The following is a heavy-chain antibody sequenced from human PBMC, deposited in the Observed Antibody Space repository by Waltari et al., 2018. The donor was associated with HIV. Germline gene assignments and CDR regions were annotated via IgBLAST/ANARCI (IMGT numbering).Heavy chain of an antibody. CDR3: ATLVSSGWYYFDY. J-gene: IGHJ4*02. Sequence: EVQLVESGGGLVKPGGSLRLSCAASGFTFSSYSMNWVRQAPGKGLEWVSSIIISSSYIYYADSVKGRFTISRDNAKNSLYLQMNSLRAEDTAVYYCATLVSSGWYYFDYWGQGTLVTVSS. V-gene: IGHV3-21*01. D-gene: IGHD6-19*01. CDR2: IIISSSYI. CDR1: GFTFSSYS.